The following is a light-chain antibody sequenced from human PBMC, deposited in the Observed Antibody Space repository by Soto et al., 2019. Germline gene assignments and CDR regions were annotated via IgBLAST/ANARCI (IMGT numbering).Light chain of an antibody. Sequence: EIVLTQSPATLSLSPGERAILSCRASQSVSSYLAWYQQKPGQAPRLLIYDASNRATGIPARFSGSGSGTDFTLTISSLEPEDFAVYYCQQRSNFGPGTKVDIK. CDR1: QSVSSY. V-gene: IGKV3-11*01. J-gene: IGKJ3*01. CDR3: QQRSN. CDR2: DAS.